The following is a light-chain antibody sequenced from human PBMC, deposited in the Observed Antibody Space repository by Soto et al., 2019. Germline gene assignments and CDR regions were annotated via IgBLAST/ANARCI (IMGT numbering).Light chain of an antibody. CDR1: QSVSSIY. J-gene: IGKJ1*01. CDR3: QQYNNWPRT. Sequence: EIVLAQSPGTLSLSPGERATLSCRTSQSVSSIYVGWFQQKPGQAPRLLIYGASRRASGITDRFTGSVSGTEFTLSITRLGPEDSAVYYCQQYNNWPRTFGQGTKV. V-gene: IGKV3-20*01. CDR2: GAS.